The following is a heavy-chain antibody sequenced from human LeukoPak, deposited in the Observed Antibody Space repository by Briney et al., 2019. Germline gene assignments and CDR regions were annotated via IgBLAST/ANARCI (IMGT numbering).Heavy chain of an antibody. J-gene: IGHJ6*03. CDR3: ARVELTLDYYYMDV. CDR2: ISAYNGNT. D-gene: IGHD1-26*01. V-gene: IGHV1-18*01. CDR1: GYTFTSYG. Sequence: ASVKVSCKASGYTFTSYGISWVRQAPGQGLEWMGWISAYNGNTNYAQKLQGRVTMTTDTSTSTAYMELRSRRSDDTAVYYCARVELTLDYYYMDVWGKGTTVTVSS.